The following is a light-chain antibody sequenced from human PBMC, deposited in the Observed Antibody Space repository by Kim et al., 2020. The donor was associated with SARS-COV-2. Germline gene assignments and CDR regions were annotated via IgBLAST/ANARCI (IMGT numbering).Light chain of an antibody. CDR3: QVWDTATDHYV. CDR1: NIASKT. J-gene: IGLJ1*01. V-gene: IGLV3-21*04. CDR2: YDY. Sequence: SYELTQPPSVSVAPGKTARITCGGNNIASKTVHWYQQRPGQAPVLVIYYDYDRPSGIPERFSGSNSGNTATLTISRVEAGDEADYYCQVWDTATDHYVFGTGTKVTVL.